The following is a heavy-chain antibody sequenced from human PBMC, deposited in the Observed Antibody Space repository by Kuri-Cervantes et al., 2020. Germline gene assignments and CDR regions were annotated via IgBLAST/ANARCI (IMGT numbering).Heavy chain of an antibody. Sequence: GESLKISCAASGFTFDDYGMSWVRQAPGKGLEWVSAISGSGGSTYYADSVKGRFTISRDNSKNTLYLQMNSLRAEDTAVYYCAKDQIAVAGTVDYWGQGTLVTVSS. CDR1: GFTFDDYG. CDR3: AKDQIAVAGTVDY. D-gene: IGHD6-19*01. CDR2: ISGSGGST. V-gene: IGHV3-23*01. J-gene: IGHJ4*02.